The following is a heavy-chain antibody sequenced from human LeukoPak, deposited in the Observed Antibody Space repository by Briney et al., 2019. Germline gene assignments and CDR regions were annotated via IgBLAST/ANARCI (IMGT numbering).Heavy chain of an antibody. J-gene: IGHJ4*02. V-gene: IGHV1-2*02. CDR2: INPNSGGT. CDR1: GYTFTGYY. Sequence: GASVKVSCKASGYTFTGYYMHWMRQAPGQGPEWMGWINPNSGGTSYAQKFQGRVTMTRDTSISTAYMELSRLRSDDTAVYYCARTYRGYYFDYWGQGTLVTVSS. CDR3: ARTYRGYYFDY. D-gene: IGHD1-26*01.